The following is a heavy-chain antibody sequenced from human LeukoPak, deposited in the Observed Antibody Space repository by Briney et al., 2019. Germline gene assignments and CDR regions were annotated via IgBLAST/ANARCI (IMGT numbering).Heavy chain of an antibody. CDR1: GYTVTELS. CDR2: FDPEDGET. D-gene: IGHD2-2*02. V-gene: IGHV1-24*01. CDR3: ATSRDGVPDAIVGSFDI. Sequence: ASVKVSCKVSGYTVTELSMHWVRQTPGKGLEWMGGFDPEDGETFYAQKFQGRVTMTEDTSTDTAYMELSSLRSEDTAVYYCATSRDGVPDAIVGSFDIWGQGTMVTVSS. J-gene: IGHJ3*02.